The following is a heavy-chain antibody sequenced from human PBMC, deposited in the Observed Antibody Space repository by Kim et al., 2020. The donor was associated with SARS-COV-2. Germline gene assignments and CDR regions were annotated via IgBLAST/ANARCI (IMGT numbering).Heavy chain of an antibody. CDR1: GYTFTSYD. D-gene: IGHD3-22*01. V-gene: IGHV1-8*01. CDR3: ARGRKSMIVVVIKPYYYYMDA. CDR2: MNPNSGNT. Sequence: ASVKVSCKASGYTFTSYDINWVRQATGQGLEWMGWMNPNSGNTGYAQKFQGRVTMTRNTSISTAYMELSSLRSEDTAVYYCARGRKSMIVVVIKPYYYYMDAWGKGTTVTVSS. J-gene: IGHJ6*03.